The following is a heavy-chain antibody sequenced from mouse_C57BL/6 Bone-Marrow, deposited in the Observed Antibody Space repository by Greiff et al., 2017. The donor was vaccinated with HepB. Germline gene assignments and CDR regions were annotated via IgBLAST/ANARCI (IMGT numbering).Heavy chain of an antibody. Sequence: VQLKESGPELVKPGASVKISCKASGYAFSSSWMNWVKQRPGKGLEWIGRIYPGDGDTNYNGKFKGKATLTADKSSSTAYMQLSSLTSEDSAVYFCAREDFITTNYWGQGTTLTVSS. J-gene: IGHJ2*01. CDR3: AREDFITTNY. D-gene: IGHD1-1*01. CDR2: IYPGDGDT. V-gene: IGHV1-82*01. CDR1: GYAFSSSW.